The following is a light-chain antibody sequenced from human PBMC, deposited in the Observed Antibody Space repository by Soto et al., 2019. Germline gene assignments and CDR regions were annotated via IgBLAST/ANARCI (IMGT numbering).Light chain of an antibody. V-gene: IGLV3-21*04. J-gene: IGLJ2*01. Sequence: SYELTQPPSVSVAPGKTARITCGGNNIGSKSVHWYQQKPGQAPVLVIYYDSDRPSGIPERFSGSNSGNTATLTISRVEAGDEEDYYCQVWDSSSDHPVVFGGGTKLTVL. CDR3: QVWDSSSDHPVV. CDR2: YDS. CDR1: NIGSKS.